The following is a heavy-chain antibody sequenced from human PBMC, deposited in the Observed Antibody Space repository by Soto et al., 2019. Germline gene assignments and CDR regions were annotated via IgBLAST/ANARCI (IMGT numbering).Heavy chain of an antibody. CDR3: ARDSNWNYENWFDP. D-gene: IGHD1-7*01. Sequence: SETLSLTCTVSGGSISHYFWSWIRQPPGKGLEWIGYIYYNGTTKYNPSLKSRVTMSVDTSRNQFSLQLNSVTAADTAVYYCARDSNWNYENWFDPWGQGTLVTVSS. V-gene: IGHV4-59*01. CDR2: IYYNGTT. CDR1: GGSISHYF. J-gene: IGHJ5*02.